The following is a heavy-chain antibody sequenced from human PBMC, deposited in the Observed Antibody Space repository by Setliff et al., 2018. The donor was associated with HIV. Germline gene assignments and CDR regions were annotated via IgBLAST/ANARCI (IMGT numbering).Heavy chain of an antibody. CDR3: ARDKRASFDGLDV. Sequence: PSETLSLTCTVSNGSISSHYWSWIRQPPGKGLEWIGNMYYSGSTNYNPSLKGRVTISLDMSKNQFSLKLNSVTAADTATYYCARDKRASFDGLDVWGQGTTVTVSS. V-gene: IGHV4-4*08. J-gene: IGHJ6*02. CDR2: MYYSGST. CDR1: NGSISSHY.